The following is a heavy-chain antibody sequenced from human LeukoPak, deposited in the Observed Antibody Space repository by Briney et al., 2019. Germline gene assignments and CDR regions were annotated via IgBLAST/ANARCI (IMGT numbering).Heavy chain of an antibody. CDR2: ISSGGSTI. J-gene: IGHJ4*02. CDR1: GFTFSDYY. CDR3: ARGNTGYNSNWGRDFDC. V-gene: IGHV3-11*04. Sequence: GGSLRLSCAVSGFTFSDYYMSWIRQAPGKGLEWVSYISSGGSTISHADSVKGRFTISRDNAENSLYLQMNSLRAEDTAVYYCARGNTGYNSNWGRDFDCWGQGTLVTVSS. D-gene: IGHD4-11*01.